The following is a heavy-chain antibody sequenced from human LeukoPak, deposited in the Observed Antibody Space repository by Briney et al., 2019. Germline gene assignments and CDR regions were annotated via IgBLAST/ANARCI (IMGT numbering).Heavy chain of an antibody. CDR3: ARDQVHYYYMDV. D-gene: IGHD4/OR15-4a*01. CDR2: ISAYNGNS. CDR1: GGTFSSYA. V-gene: IGHV1-18*01. J-gene: IGHJ6*03. Sequence: ASVKVSCKASGGTFSSYAISWVRQAPGQGLEWMGWISAYNGNSNYAQKLQGRVTMTTDTSTSTAYMELRSLRSDDTAVYYCARDQVHYYYMDVWGKGTTVTVSS.